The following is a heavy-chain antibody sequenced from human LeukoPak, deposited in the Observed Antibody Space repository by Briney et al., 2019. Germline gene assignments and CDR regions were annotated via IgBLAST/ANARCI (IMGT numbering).Heavy chain of an antibody. V-gene: IGHV3-13*04. D-gene: IGHD6-13*01. J-gene: IGHJ3*01. CDR2: IATNGDT. Sequence: PGGSLRLSCVASGFTFSSYDMHRVRQATGKGLEWVSSIATNGDTYYPGSVKGRFTISRENAKNSLYLQMNSLRAGDTAVYYCARVAAAASAFDLWGQGTMVTVSS. CDR3: ARVAAAASAFDL. CDR1: GFTFSSYD.